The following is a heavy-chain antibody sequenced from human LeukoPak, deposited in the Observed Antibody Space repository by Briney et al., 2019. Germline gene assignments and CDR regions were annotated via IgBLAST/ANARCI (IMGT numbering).Heavy chain of an antibody. J-gene: IGHJ3*02. CDR3: ASPLARDSSSWDDAFDI. CDR2: IYPGDSDT. CDR1: GYSFTSYW. D-gene: IGHD6-13*01. V-gene: IGHV5-51*01. Sequence: GESLKISCKGSGYSFTSYWIGWVRQMPGKGLEWMGIIYPGDSDTRYSPSFQGQVTISADKSISTAYLQWSSLKTSDTAMYYCASPLARDSSSWDDAFDIWGQGTMVTVSS.